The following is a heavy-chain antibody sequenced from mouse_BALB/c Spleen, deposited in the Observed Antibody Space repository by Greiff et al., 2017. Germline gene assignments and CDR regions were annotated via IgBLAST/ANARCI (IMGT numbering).Heavy chain of an antibody. CDR2: INSNGGST. Sequence: EVQGVESGGGLVQPGGSLKLSCAASGFTFSSYGMSWVRQTPDKRLELVATINSNGGSTYYPDSVKGRFTISRDNAKNTLYLQMSSLKSEDTAMYYCARDYHYYYFDYWGQGTTLTVSS. CDR1: GFTFSSYG. CDR3: ARDYHYYYFDY. V-gene: IGHV5-6-3*01. J-gene: IGHJ2*01. D-gene: IGHD1-2*01.